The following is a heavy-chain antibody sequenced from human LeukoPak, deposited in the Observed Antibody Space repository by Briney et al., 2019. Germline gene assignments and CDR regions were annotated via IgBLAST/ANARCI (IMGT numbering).Heavy chain of an antibody. Sequence: GGSLRLSCAASGFTFSDYYMSWIRQAPGKGLEWVSYISSSGSTIYYADSVKGRFTISRDNAKNSLYLQMNSLRAEDTAVYYCARAHCSSTSCRNWFDPWGQGALVTVSS. D-gene: IGHD2-2*01. V-gene: IGHV3-11*04. J-gene: IGHJ5*02. CDR3: ARAHCSSTSCRNWFDP. CDR2: ISSSGSTI. CDR1: GFTFSDYY.